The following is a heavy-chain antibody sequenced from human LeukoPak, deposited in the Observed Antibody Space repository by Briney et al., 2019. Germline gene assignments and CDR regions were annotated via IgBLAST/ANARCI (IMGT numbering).Heavy chain of an antibody. J-gene: IGHJ6*02. V-gene: IGHV1-8*01. D-gene: IGHD1-26*01. CDR1: GYTLTYYD. CDR2: MNPNSGDT. CDR3: ARVRGSYYHYGMDV. Sequence: ASVTVSCKASGYTLTYYDINWVRQATGQGLEWMGWMNPNSGDTGYAQKFQGRATMTRNTPISTVYMELSSLRSEDTAVYYCARVRGSYYHYGMDVWGQGTTVTVSS.